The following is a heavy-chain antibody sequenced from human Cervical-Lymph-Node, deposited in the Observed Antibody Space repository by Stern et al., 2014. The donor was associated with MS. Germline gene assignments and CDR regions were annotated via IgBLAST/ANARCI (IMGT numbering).Heavy chain of an antibody. Sequence: EVHLVESGGGLVQPGRSLRLSCAASGFTFDDYAMHWVRQAPGKGLEWVSGISWNSDSIGYADSVKGRFTISRDNAKNSLYLQMNSLRAEDTALYYCAKGKQRLGDYYYYYGMDVWGQGTTVTVSS. CDR3: AKGKQRLGDYYYYYGMDV. J-gene: IGHJ6*02. D-gene: IGHD6-25*01. CDR2: ISWNSDSI. V-gene: IGHV3-9*01. CDR1: GFTFDDYA.